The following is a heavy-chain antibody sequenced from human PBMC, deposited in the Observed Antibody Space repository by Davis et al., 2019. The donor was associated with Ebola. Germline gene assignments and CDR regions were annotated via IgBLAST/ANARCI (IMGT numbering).Heavy chain of an antibody. CDR2: IYTGDSDT. D-gene: IGHD2-8*02. CDR3: ASLRRTITGMDDSFDM. J-gene: IGHJ3*02. CDR1: GNSFSTHW. V-gene: IGHV5-51*01. Sequence: KVSCKDSGNSFSTHWIGWVRQMPRKGLEWMGLIYTGDSDTRYSPSFRGQVTISADKSTKTAFLQWSSLKASDTAMYYCASLRRTITGMDDSFDMWGQGTMVTVSS.